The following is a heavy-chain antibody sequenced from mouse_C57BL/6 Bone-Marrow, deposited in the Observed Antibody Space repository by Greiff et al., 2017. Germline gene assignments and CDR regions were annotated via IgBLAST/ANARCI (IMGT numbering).Heavy chain of an antibody. J-gene: IGHJ3*01. CDR2: IRNKANGYTT. V-gene: IGHV7-3*01. CDR3: ARYSDYDPWFAY. D-gene: IGHD2-4*01. CDR1: GFTFTDYY. Sequence: DVQLVESGGGLVQPGGSLSLSCAASGFTFTDYYMSWVRQPPGKALEWLGFIRNKANGYTTEYSASVKGRFTISRDNSQSILYLQMNALRAEDSATYYCARYSDYDPWFAYWGQGTLVTVSA.